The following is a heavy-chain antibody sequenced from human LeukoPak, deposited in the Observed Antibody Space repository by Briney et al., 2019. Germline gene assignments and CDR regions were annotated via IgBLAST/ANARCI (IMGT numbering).Heavy chain of an antibody. CDR1: GFTFSNYW. Sequence: GGSLRLSCVASGFTFSNYWMSWVRQAPGKGLEWVANINEDGSEKNYVGSVKGRFIISRDNAKNSLYVQMNNLKSDDAAVYYCATGRTTRYWGQGTLVTVSS. V-gene: IGHV3-7*01. CDR3: ATGRTTRY. D-gene: IGHD4-11*01. CDR2: INEDGSEK. J-gene: IGHJ4*02.